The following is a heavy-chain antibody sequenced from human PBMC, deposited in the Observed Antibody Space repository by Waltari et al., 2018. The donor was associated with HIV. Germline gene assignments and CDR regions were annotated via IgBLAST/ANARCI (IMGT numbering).Heavy chain of an antibody. J-gene: IGHJ6*02. CDR1: GGSISSSQYY. CDR3: ARDQRGDYNFCSLPNHNYGMDV. CDR2: VYYKGVT. Sequence: LQLQESGPGLVKPSETLSLTCTVSGGSISSSQYYWTWIRQSPGKGLEWFGNVYYKGVTNYKPSLKCRVAITVDTSKNQFFLTRYSVTAAETATYFCARDQRGDYNFCSLPNHNYGMDVWGQGTTVSVSS. D-gene: IGHD3-3*01. V-gene: IGHV4-39*07.